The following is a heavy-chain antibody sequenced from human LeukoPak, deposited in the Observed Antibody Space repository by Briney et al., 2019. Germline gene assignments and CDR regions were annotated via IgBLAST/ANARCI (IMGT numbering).Heavy chain of an antibody. CDR2: INPSGGST. CDR3: ARGCSSWYWGGHNWFDP. Sequence: ASVKVSCKASGYTFTSYYMHWVRQAPGQGLEWMGIINPSGGSTSYAQKFRGRVTMTRDMSTSTVYMELSSLRSEDTAVYYCARGCSSWYWGGHNWFDPWGQGTLVTVSS. J-gene: IGHJ5*02. D-gene: IGHD6-13*01. V-gene: IGHV1-46*01. CDR1: GYTFTSYY.